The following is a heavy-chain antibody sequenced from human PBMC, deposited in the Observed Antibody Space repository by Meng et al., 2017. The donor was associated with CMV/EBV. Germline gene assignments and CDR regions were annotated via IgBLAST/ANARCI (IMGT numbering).Heavy chain of an antibody. D-gene: IGHD4-17*01. Sequence: SETLSLTCAISGDSVSSNSAAWNWIRQSPSRGLEWLGRTYYRSKWYNDYAVSVKSRITINPDTSKNQFSLQLNSVTPEDTAVYYCARDRTATSGLIYYYYGMDVWGQGTTVTVSS. V-gene: IGHV6-1*01. CDR3: ARDRTATSGLIYYYYGMDV. J-gene: IGHJ6*02. CDR2: TYYRSKWYN. CDR1: GDSVSSNSAA.